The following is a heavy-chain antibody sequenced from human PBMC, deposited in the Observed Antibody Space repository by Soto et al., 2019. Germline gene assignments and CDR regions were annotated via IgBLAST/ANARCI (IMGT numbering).Heavy chain of an antibody. J-gene: IGHJ5*02. CDR3: AKDDGYNSGFDP. V-gene: IGHV3-30*18. Sequence: GGALRPSWAAPGFTFSSYGMHWGRQAPGKGLEWVAVISYDGSNKYYADSVKGRFTISRDNSKYTLYLQMNSLRAEDTAVYYCAKDDGYNSGFDPWGQGTLVTVSS. CDR2: ISYDGSNK. D-gene: IGHD5-12*01. CDR1: GFTFSSYG.